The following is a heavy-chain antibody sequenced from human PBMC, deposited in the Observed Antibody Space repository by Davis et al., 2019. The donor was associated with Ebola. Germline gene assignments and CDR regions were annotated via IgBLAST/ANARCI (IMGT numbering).Heavy chain of an antibody. CDR3: ARVNYDFWSGYYNDAFDI. J-gene: IGHJ3*02. D-gene: IGHD3-3*01. V-gene: IGHV3-48*04. Sequence: PGGSLRLSCAASGFTFSNAWMSWVRQAPGKGLEWVSGISWNSGSIDYADSVKGRFTISRDNAKNSLYLQMNSLRAEYTAVYYCARVNYDFWSGYYNDAFDIWGQGTIVTVFS. CDR1: GFTFSNAW. CDR2: ISWNSGSI.